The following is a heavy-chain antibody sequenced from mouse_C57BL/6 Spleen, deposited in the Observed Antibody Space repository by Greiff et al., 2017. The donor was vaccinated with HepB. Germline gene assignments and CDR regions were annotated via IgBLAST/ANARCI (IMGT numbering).Heavy chain of an antibody. D-gene: IGHD2-3*01. CDR2: ISYDGSN. J-gene: IGHJ4*01. CDR3: ERGYDGYYFYAMDY. V-gene: IGHV3-6*01. Sequence: EVKLVESGPGLVKPSQSLSLTCSVPGYSITSGYYWNWIRQFPGNKLEWMGYISYDGSNNYNPSLKNRISITRDTSKNQFFLKLNSVTTEDTATYYCERGYDGYYFYAMDYWGQGTSVTVSS. CDR1: GYSITSGYY.